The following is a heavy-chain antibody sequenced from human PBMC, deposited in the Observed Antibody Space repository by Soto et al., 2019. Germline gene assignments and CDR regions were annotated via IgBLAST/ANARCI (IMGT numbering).Heavy chain of an antibody. Sequence: EVQLVESGGGLVQPGGSLRLSCAASGFTFRVYDMLWVRQGAGTGLEWVSTIGTAGDTYYAGSVKGRFTISRENAKNSMYLQMNDLGAGDTAVYFCARAGMHNWNLLRACDIWVHGTMVTVS. D-gene: IGHD1-7*01. J-gene: IGHJ3*02. CDR2: IGTAGDT. V-gene: IGHV3-13*01. CDR1: GFTFRVYD. CDR3: ARAGMHNWNLLRACDI.